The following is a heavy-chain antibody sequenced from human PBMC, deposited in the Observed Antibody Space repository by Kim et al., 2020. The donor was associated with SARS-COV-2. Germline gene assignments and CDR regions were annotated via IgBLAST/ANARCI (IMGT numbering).Heavy chain of an antibody. CDR1: GFTFSDYY. J-gene: IGHJ5*02. CDR3: ARGEAAAGTWYWFDP. Sequence: GGSLRLSCAASGFTFSDYYMSWIRQAPGKGMEWVSYISSSGSTIYYADSVKGRFTISRDNAKNSLYLQMNSLRAEDTAVYYCARGEAAAGTWYWFDPWGQGTLVTVSS. CDR2: ISSSGSTI. D-gene: IGHD6-13*01. V-gene: IGHV3-11*04.